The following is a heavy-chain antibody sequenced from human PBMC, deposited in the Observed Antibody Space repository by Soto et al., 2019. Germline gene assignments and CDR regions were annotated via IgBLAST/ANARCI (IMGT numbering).Heavy chain of an antibody. Sequence: SETLSLTCTVSGGSISSYYWSWIRQPPGKGLEWIGYIYYSGSTNYNPSLKSLVTISVDTSKNQFSLKLSSVTAADTAVYYCARGLPYCSGGNCLTPLNYYYYYYMDVWGKGTTVTVSS. CDR2: IYYSGST. D-gene: IGHD2-15*01. CDR1: GGSISSYY. J-gene: IGHJ6*03. CDR3: ARGLPYCSGGNCLTPLNYYYYYYMDV. V-gene: IGHV4-59*01.